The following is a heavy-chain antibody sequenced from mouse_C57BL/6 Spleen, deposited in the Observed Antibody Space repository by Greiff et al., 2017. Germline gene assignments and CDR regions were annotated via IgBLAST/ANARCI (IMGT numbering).Heavy chain of an antibody. V-gene: IGHV1-55*01. CDR2: IYPGSGST. CDR1: GYTFTSYW. J-gene: IGHJ3*01. D-gene: IGHD2-4*01. Sequence: QVQLQQPGAELVKPGASVKMSCKASGYTFTSYWITWVKQRPGQGLEWIGDIYPGSGSTNYNEKFKSKATLTVDTSSSTAYMQLSSLTSEDSAVYYCARWDDYDRGTAYWGQGTLVTVS. CDR3: ARWDDYDRGTAY.